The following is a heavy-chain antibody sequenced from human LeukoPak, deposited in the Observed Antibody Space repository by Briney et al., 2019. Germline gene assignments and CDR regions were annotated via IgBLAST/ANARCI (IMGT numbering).Heavy chain of an antibody. Sequence: GGSLRLSCAASRIAVSGNYMSWVRQAPGKGLEWVSVIYSGGTTYYADSVKGRFTISRDNSKNTLYLQMNSLRAEDTAVYYCARYHSGWYYSDYWGQGTLVTVSS. D-gene: IGHD6-19*01. J-gene: IGHJ4*02. CDR3: ARYHSGWYYSDY. V-gene: IGHV3-53*01. CDR2: IYSGGTT. CDR1: RIAVSGNY.